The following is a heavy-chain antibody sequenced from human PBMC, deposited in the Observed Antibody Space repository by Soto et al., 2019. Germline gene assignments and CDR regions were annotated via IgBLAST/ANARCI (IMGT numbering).Heavy chain of an antibody. Sequence: SETLSLTCTFYVASVSTYGYYCSWIRQPPWKGLEYIGYIYYSRSTDYNPSLKSRVTTSLYTTKNQFSLILRSVTAADTSEYYSGHLNRLVAVGPYPYHSMDLWSQGTTVNVS. CDR1: VASVSTYGYY. D-gene: IGHD6-19*01. CDR3: GHLNRLVAVGPYPYHSMDL. V-gene: IGHV4-61*08. CDR2: IYYSRST. J-gene: IGHJ6*02.